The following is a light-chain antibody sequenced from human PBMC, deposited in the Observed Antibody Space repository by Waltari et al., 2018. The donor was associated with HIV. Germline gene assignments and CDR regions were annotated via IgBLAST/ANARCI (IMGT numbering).Light chain of an antibody. J-gene: IGLJ2*01. CDR3: SSYAASGSVI. V-gene: IGLV2-14*03. CDR2: EGT. Sequence: QSALTQPASVSGSPGQSVTISCTGPTINYDSVSWYQQHPAKAPKLIIFEGTYPPSGISNRVSASKSGNTASLTISGLQAEDGAHYYCSSYAASGSVIFGGGTNLTVL. CDR1: TINYDS.